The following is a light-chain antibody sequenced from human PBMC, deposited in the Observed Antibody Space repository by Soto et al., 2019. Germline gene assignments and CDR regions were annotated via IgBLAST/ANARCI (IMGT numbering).Light chain of an antibody. CDR1: SSDVGGYNY. J-gene: IGLJ1*01. CDR3: SSYVGRNTYV. Sequence: QSVLSQPASVSGSPGQSITISCTGTSSDVGGYNYVSWYQQQPGKAPNLMIFEVSSRASGVSIRFSGSKSGNTASLTISGLRTEDEADYYCSSYVGRNTYVFGTGTKVTVL. V-gene: IGLV2-14*01. CDR2: EVS.